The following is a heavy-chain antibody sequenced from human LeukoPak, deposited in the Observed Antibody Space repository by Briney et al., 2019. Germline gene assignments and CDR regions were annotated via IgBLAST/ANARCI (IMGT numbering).Heavy chain of an antibody. CDR3: ARDLGGDTAMDSYFDY. CDR1: GYTFTGYY. Sequence: ASVKVSCKASGYTFTGYYMHWVRQAPGQGLEWMGWINPNSGGTNYAQKFQGRVTMTRDTSISTAYMELSRLRSDDTAVYYCARDLGGDTAMDSYFDYWGQGTLVTVSS. CDR2: INPNSGGT. J-gene: IGHJ4*02. D-gene: IGHD5-18*01. V-gene: IGHV1-2*02.